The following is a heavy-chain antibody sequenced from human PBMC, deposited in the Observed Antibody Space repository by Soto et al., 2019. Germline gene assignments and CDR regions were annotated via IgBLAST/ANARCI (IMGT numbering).Heavy chain of an antibody. D-gene: IGHD2-8*02. V-gene: IGHV1-69*06. J-gene: IGHJ4*02. CDR3: ARRGTGGFLRSFDN. Sequence: QMQLVQSGAEVKKPGSSVKVSCKASGGTLSSFINYPINWVRQAPGQGLEWMGGIVPNVGTVNYAQKFQGRVTITADKSTSTAYMELSSLRSDDTALYYCARRGTGGFLRSFDNWGQGTLVTVSS. CDR2: IVPNVGTV. CDR1: GGTLSSFINYP.